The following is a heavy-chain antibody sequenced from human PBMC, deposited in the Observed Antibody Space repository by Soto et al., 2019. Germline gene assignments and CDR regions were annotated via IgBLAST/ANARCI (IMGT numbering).Heavy chain of an antibody. CDR3: ARGGLTGGIFDY. CDR2: ISSSGSTI. V-gene: IGHV3-48*03. J-gene: IGHJ4*02. Sequence: GGSLRLSCAASGSTFSSYEMNWVRQAPGKGLEWVSYISSSGSTIYYADSVKGRFTISRDNAKNSLYLQMNSLRAEDTAVYYCARGGLTGGIFDYWGQGTLVTVSS. CDR1: GSTFSSYE. D-gene: IGHD3-10*01.